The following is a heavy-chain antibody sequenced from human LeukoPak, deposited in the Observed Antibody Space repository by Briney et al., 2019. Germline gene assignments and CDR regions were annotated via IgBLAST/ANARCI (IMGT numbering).Heavy chain of an antibody. CDR3: ASGGSVGDIFDI. J-gene: IGHJ3*02. D-gene: IGHD2-15*01. Sequence: LGGSLRLSCAASGFTFSTNWMYWVRQAPGKGLVWVSRINSDERSIGYADSVKGRFTISRDNAYNTLYLQMNSLRAEDTALYYCASGGSVGDIFDIWGQGTMVRVSS. V-gene: IGHV3-74*01. CDR1: GFTFSTNW. CDR2: INSDERSI.